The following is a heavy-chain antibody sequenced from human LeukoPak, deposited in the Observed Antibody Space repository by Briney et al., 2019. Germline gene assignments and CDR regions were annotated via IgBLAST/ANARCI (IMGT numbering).Heavy chain of an antibody. J-gene: IGHJ3*02. CDR3: ASGYYDFWSGYYNAFDI. CDR2: IKQDGSEK. D-gene: IGHD3-3*01. CDR1: GFTFSSYW. Sequence: GGSLRLSCAASGFTFSSYWMNWVRQAPGKGLEWVANIKQDGSEKYYVNSVKGRFTISRDNAKNSLYLQMNSLRAEDTAVYYCASGYYDFWSGYYNAFDIWGQGTLVTVSS. V-gene: IGHV3-7*01.